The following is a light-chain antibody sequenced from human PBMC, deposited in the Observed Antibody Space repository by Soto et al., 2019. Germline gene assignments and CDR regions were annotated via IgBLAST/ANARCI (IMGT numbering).Light chain of an antibody. V-gene: IGKV3-20*01. Sequence: EIVLTQSPGTLSLSPGERATLSCRASQSVSSSYLAWYQQKPGQAPRLLIYGASSRATGIPDRFSGSGSGTDFTLTISRLEREDFAVYYCQQYGSSSWTFGQGTKVAIK. CDR1: QSVSSSY. J-gene: IGKJ1*01. CDR2: GAS. CDR3: QQYGSSSWT.